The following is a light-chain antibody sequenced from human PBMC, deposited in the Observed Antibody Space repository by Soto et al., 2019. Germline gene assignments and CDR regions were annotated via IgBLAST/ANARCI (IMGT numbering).Light chain of an antibody. CDR1: SSDVGAFNY. J-gene: IGLJ1*01. Sequence: QSVLTQPASVSGSPGHSISISCIGTSSDVGAFNYVSWYQHHPGKAPQLIIYDVTSRPSGVSNRFSASKSGNTASLTISGLQAEDEADYYCSSYTTRNTEVFGTGTKVTVL. CDR3: SSYTTRNTEV. V-gene: IGLV2-14*03. CDR2: DVT.